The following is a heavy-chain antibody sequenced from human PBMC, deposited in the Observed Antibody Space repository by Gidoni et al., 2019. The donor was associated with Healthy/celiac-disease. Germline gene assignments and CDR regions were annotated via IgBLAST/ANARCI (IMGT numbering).Heavy chain of an antibody. CDR1: GYTFTSSY. J-gene: IGHJ4*02. CDR2: INPSGGST. CDR3: ARDPTHYDSSGYYYQDY. Sequence: QVQLVQSGAEVKKPGASVKVSCKASGYTFTSSYMPWVRQAPGQGLEWMGIINPSGGSTSYAQKFQGRVTMTRDTSTSTVYMELSSLRSEDTAVYYCARDPTHYDSSGYYYQDYWGQGTLVTVSS. V-gene: IGHV1-46*01. D-gene: IGHD3-22*01.